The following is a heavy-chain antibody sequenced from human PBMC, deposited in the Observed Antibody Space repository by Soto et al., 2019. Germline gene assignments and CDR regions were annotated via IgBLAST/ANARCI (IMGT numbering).Heavy chain of an antibody. D-gene: IGHD2-8*02. V-gene: IGHV3-9*01. CDR3: TNLFGASHLIGGKNDYFENALV. CDR2: ISWNSGSI. CDR1: GFTFDDYA. J-gene: IGHJ4*02. Sequence: EVQLVESGGGLVQPGRSLRLSCAASGFTFDDYAMHWVRQAPGKGLEWVSGISWNSGSIGYADSVKGRFTISRDNAKNSLYLQMNSLSPEHTALYSCTNLFGASHLIGGKNDYFENALVWGQGTLVSGSS.